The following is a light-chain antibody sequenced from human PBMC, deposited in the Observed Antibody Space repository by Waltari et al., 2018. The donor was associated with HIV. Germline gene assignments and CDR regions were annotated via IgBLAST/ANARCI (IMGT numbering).Light chain of an antibody. V-gene: IGLV2-11*01. CDR3: CSYAGTYTYV. J-gene: IGLJ1*01. CDR1: RSHIGSFDY. CDR2: EVS. Sequence: QSALTQPRSVSGSPGQSVPISRTGTRSHIGSFDYASWYQQYPGKAPKVIIYEVSPRPSGVPDRFTASKSGITASLTISGLQDEDEADYYCCSYAGTYTYVFGTGTTVTVL.